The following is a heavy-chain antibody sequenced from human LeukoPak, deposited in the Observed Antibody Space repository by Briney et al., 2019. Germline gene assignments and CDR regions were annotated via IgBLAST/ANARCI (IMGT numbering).Heavy chain of an antibody. CDR2: INPNSGGT. CDR1: GYTFTGYY. J-gene: IGHJ4*02. V-gene: IGHV1-2*02. CDR3: ARLRDSSSYYFDY. Sequence: ASVKVSCKASGYTFTGYYIHWLRQAPGQGLEWMGWINPNSGGTNYAQTFQGRVTMTRDTSITTAYMELSSLRSDDTAVYYCARLRDSSSYYFDYWGQGTLVTVSS.